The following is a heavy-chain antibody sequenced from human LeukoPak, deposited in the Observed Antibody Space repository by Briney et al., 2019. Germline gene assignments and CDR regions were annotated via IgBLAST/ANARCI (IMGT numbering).Heavy chain of an antibody. CDR2: IYHSGYT. D-gene: IGHD6-6*01. J-gene: IGHJ4*02. CDR1: GVSISSGGSS. Sequence: SQTLSLTCAVSGVSISSGGSSWNWIRQPPGKGLEWIGNIYHSGYTYYNPSLESRVTISVASSKNQFSLMLSSVTAADTAVYYCARHDPRGEPARLGFFDYWGQGTLVTVS. CDR3: ARHDPRGEPARLGFFDY. V-gene: IGHV4-30-2*01.